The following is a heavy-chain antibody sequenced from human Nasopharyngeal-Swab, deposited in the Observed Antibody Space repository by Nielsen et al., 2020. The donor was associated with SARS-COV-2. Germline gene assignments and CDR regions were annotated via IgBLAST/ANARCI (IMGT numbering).Heavy chain of an antibody. CDR1: GGSISSHY. J-gene: IGHJ4*02. Sequence: GSLRLSCTVSGGSISSHYWSWIRQPPGKGLEWIGYIHYSGSANYKPSLKSRVTISVDTSKNQVSLRLSSVTAADTAVYYCARVLHDYYDSSGRYYFDYWGQGTLVTVSA. V-gene: IGHV4-59*11. D-gene: IGHD3-22*01. CDR3: ARVLHDYYDSSGRYYFDY. CDR2: IHYSGSA.